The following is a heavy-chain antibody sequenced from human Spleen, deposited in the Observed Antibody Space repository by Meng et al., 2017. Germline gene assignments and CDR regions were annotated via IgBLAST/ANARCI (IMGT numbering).Heavy chain of an antibody. CDR1: GFTFSSYE. D-gene: IGHD3-22*01. CDR2: ISGSSSYI. Sequence: GESLKISCAASGFTFSSYEMNWVRQAPGKGLEWVSSISGSSSYIYYADSVKGRFTISRDNAKNSLYLQMNSLRAEDTAVYYCARGQYYDSSGFQHWGQGTLVTVSS. CDR3: ARGQYYDSSGFQH. V-gene: IGHV3-21*01. J-gene: IGHJ1*01.